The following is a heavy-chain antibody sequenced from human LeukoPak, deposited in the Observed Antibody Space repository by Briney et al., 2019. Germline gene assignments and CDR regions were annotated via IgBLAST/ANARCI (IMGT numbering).Heavy chain of an antibody. D-gene: IGHD3-10*01. CDR1: GGSINSGGYY. CDR3: ASYYGSRSYSLTY. Sequence: ASETLSLTCSVSGGSINSGGYYWSWIRQHPGKGLEWIGYIDYSGTTYYNPSLKSRVTISVDTSNNQFSLKLSSVTAADTAVYYCASYYGSRSYSLTYWGQGALVTVSS. CDR2: IDYSGTT. J-gene: IGHJ4*02. V-gene: IGHV4-31*03.